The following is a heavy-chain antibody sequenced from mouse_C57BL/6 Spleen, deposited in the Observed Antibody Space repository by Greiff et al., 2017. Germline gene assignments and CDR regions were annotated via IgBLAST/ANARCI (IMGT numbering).Heavy chain of an antibody. CDR3: ARAGQDSSGLDY. D-gene: IGHD3-2*02. V-gene: IGHV1-59*01. CDR1: GYTFTSYW. J-gene: IGHJ2*01. CDR2: IDPSDSYT. Sequence: VQLQQPGAELVRPGTSVKLSCKASGYTFTSYWMHWVKQRPGQGLEWIGVIDPSDSYTNYNQKFKGKATLTVDTSSSTASMQLSSLTSEDSAVYYGARAGQDSSGLDYWGQGTTLTVSS.